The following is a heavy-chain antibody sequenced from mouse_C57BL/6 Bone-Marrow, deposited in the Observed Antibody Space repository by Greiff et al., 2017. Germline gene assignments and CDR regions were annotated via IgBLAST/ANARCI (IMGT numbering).Heavy chain of an antibody. V-gene: IGHV14-4*01. J-gene: IGHJ3*01. CDR3: TTRGSNYGVFFAY. Sequence: VQLQQSGAELVRPGASVKLSCTASGFNIKDDYMHWVKQRPEQGLEWIGWIDPENGDTEYASKFQGKATITADTSSNTAYLQLSSLPSEDTAVYYCTTRGSNYGVFFAYWGQGTLVTGSA. CDR2: IDPENGDT. CDR1: GFNIKDDY. D-gene: IGHD2-5*01.